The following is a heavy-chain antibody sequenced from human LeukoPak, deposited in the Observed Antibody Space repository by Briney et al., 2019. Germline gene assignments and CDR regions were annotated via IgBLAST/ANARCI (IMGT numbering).Heavy chain of an antibody. J-gene: IGHJ2*01. D-gene: IGHD6-19*01. CDR3: ARDSIAVAGSGYFDL. CDR1: GGSISSYY. V-gene: IGHV4-59*01. CDR2: IYYSGST. Sequence: PSETLSLTCTVSGGSISSYYWSWIRQPPGKGLEWIGYIYYSGSTNYNPSLKSRVTISVDTSKNQFSLKLSSVTAADTAVYYCARDSIAVAGSGYFDLWGRGTLVTVSS.